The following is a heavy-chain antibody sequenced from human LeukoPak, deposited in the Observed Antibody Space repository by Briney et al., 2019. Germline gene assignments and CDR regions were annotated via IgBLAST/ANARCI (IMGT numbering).Heavy chain of an antibody. J-gene: IGHJ4*02. CDR2: ISDRVHST. CDR1: GLTFSTYA. V-gene: IGHV3-23*01. D-gene: IGHD1-14*01. CDR3: AEVTTMSD. Sequence: GGSLRLSCADSGLTFSTYAMSWVRQAPGKGLDCVSAISDRVHSTYYADSVRGRFTISRDNSKNTLYLQMNSLRAEDTAVYYCAEVTTMSDWGQGTLVTVSS.